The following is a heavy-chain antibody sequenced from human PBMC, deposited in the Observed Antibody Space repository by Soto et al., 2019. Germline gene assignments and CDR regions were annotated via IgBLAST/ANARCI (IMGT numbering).Heavy chain of an antibody. Sequence: SETLSLTCTVSGGSISSGDYYWSWIRQPPGKGLEWIGYIYYSGSTYYNPSLKSRVTISVDTSKNQFSLKLSSVTAADTAVYYCASRNLEWLSFDYWGQGTLVTVSS. CDR2: IYYSGST. V-gene: IGHV4-30-4*01. CDR3: ASRNLEWLSFDY. CDR1: GGSISSGDYY. J-gene: IGHJ4*02. D-gene: IGHD3-3*01.